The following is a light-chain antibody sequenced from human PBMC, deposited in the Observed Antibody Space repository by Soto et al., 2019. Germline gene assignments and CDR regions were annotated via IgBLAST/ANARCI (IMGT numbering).Light chain of an antibody. Sequence: ESQLTQSPPTLSGSVGDKVTITCRASQTISSWLAWYQQKPGKAPKLLIYKASTLKSGVPSRFSGSGSGTEFTLTISSLQPDDFATYYCQHYNSYSEAFGQGTKVDIK. CDR1: QTISSW. CDR2: KAS. J-gene: IGKJ1*01. V-gene: IGKV1-5*03. CDR3: QHYNSYSEA.